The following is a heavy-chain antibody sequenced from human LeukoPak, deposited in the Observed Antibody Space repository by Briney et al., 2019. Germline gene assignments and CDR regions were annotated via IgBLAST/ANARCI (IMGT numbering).Heavy chain of an antibody. CDR2: INTDGSST. J-gene: IGHJ4*02. V-gene: IGHV3-74*01. D-gene: IGHD4-11*01. CDR1: GFTFSSYG. Sequence: GGSLRLSCAASGFTFSSYGMHWVRQAPGKGLVWVSRINTDGSSTSYADSVKGRFTISRDNAKNTLYLQMNSLRAEDTAVYYCARASSNYPFEDYWGQGTLVTVSS. CDR3: ARASSNYPFEDY.